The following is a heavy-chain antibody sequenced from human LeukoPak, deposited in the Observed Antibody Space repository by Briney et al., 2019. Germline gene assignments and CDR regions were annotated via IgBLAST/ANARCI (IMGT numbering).Heavy chain of an antibody. J-gene: IGHJ4*02. CDR1: GGSISSYY. CDR3: ARTGISSGWSFDY. D-gene: IGHD6-19*01. CDR2: IYYSGST. Sequence: SETPSLTCTVSGGSISSYYWSWIRQPPGKGLEWIGYIYYSGSTNYNPSLKSRVTISVDTSKNQFSLKLSSVTAADTAVYYCARTGISSGWSFDYWGQGTLVTVSS. V-gene: IGHV4-59*01.